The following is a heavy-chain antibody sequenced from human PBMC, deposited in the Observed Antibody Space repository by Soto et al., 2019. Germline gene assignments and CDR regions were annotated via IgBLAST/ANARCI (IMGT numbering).Heavy chain of an antibody. CDR3: AKDRHRSGSPHPFDY. V-gene: IGHV3-23*01. Sequence: GGSLRLSCAASGFTFSTYAMDWVRQAPGKGLEWVSGISGSGGTTYYADFVKGRFTISRDNSKNTLYLQMNSLRAEDTAVYYYAKDRHRSGSPHPFDYWGQGTLVTVSS. CDR2: ISGSGGTT. J-gene: IGHJ4*02. CDR1: GFTFSTYA. D-gene: IGHD3-22*01.